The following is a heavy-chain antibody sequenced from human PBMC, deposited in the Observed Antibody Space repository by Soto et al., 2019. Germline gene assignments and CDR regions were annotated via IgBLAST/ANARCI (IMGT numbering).Heavy chain of an antibody. CDR1: GFTFSAFG. CDR2: ISDDGNNK. J-gene: IGHJ6*02. Sequence: GGSLRLSCAAAGFTFSAFGMHWVRQAPGKGLEWVTFISDDGNNKYYADSVEGRFTISKDNSKNTVYLQMNSLRLEDTAVYYCARAQPGLRIYCSGGSCPGGYYYGMDVWGQGTTVTVSS. D-gene: IGHD2-15*01. CDR3: ARAQPGLRIYCSGGSCPGGYYYGMDV. V-gene: IGHV3-30*03.